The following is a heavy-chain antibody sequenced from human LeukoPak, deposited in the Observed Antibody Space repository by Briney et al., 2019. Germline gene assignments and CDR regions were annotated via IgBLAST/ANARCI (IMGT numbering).Heavy chain of an antibody. D-gene: IGHD3-3*01. V-gene: IGHV1-18*01. CDR2: ISAYNGNT. Sequence: GASVKVSCKASGYTFTSYGISWVRQAPGQGLEWMGWISAYNGNTNYAQKLQGRVTMTTDTSTSTAYMELRSLRSDDTAVYYCARSYDFWSGYYQYFDYWSQGTLVTVSS. CDR3: ARSYDFWSGYYQYFDY. CDR1: GYTFTSYG. J-gene: IGHJ4*02.